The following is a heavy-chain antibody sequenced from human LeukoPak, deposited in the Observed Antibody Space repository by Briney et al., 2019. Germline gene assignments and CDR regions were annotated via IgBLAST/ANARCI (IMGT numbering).Heavy chain of an antibody. CDR2: IYYSGST. V-gene: IGHV4-39*01. CDR3: ARHGVRGALGNWFDP. D-gene: IGHD3-10*01. CDR1: GGSISSSSYY. J-gene: IGHJ5*02. Sequence: PSETLSLTCTVSGGSISSSSYYWGWIRQPPGKGLEWIGSIYYSGSTYYNPSLKSRVTISVDTSKNQFSLKLSSVTAADTAVYYCARHGVRGALGNWFDPWGQGTLVTVSS.